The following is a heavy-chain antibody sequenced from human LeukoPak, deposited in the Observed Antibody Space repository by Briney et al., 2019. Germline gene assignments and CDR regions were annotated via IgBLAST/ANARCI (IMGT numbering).Heavy chain of an antibody. V-gene: IGHV1-46*01. CDR3: ARVSSGYSSGFDY. Sequence: ASVKVSCKASGYTFTSYHIYWVRQAPGQGLEWMGIINPSGGSTNYAQRFQGRVTMTRDTSTSTVYMALSSLRSEDTAVYYCARVSSGYSSGFDYWGQGSLVTVSS. CDR2: INPSGGST. J-gene: IGHJ4*02. CDR1: GYTFTSYH. D-gene: IGHD6-19*01.